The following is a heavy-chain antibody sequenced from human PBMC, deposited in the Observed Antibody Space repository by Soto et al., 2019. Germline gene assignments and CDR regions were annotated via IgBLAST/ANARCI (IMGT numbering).Heavy chain of an antibody. CDR2: INADNGNT. V-gene: IGHV1-3*01. J-gene: IGHJ4*02. CDR3: ASEIDATTATSLDY. D-gene: IGHD4-17*01. CDR1: GYTFSGSV. Sequence: QVQLVQSGAEVKKPGASVKVYCKASGYTFSGSVMHWVRQAPGQGLEWMGWINADNGNTKYSQKFQGRVTMTWDTSASTAYMELSSLRSEDTAIYYCASEIDATTATSLDYWGQGTLVTVSS.